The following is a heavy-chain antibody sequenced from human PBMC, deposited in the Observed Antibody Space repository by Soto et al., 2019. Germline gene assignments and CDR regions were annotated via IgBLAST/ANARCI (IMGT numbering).Heavy chain of an antibody. CDR2: ISWNSGSI. CDR3: AKDTITIFGVGLHDAFDI. J-gene: IGHJ3*02. CDR1: GLTFDDYA. Sequence: GGSLRLSCAASGLTFDDYAMHWVRQAPGKGLEWVSGISWNSGSIGYADSVKGRFTISRDNAKNSLYLQMNSLRAEDTALYYCAKDTITIFGVGLHDAFDIWGQGTMVTVSS. V-gene: IGHV3-9*01. D-gene: IGHD3-3*01.